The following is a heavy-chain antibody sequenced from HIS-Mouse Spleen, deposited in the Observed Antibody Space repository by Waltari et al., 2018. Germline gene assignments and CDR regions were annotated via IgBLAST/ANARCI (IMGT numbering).Heavy chain of an antibody. V-gene: IGHV4-34*01. Sequence: QVQLQQWGAGLLKPSETLSLTCAVYGGSFSGYYWSWIRQPPGKGLEWIGEINHSGSTNYNPSLKSRVTISVDTSKNQFSLKLSSVTGADTAVYYCARGTLGPDAFDIWGQGTMVTVSS. CDR3: ARGTLGPDAFDI. CDR1: GGSFSGYY. J-gene: IGHJ3*02. CDR2: INHSGST.